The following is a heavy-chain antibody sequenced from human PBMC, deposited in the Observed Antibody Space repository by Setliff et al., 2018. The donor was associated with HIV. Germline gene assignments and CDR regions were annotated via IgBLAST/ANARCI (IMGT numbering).Heavy chain of an antibody. CDR2: IYYSGDT. D-gene: IGHD4-17*01. Sequence: SETLSLTCSLSGDFINNHYWSWIRQPPGKGLEWIGHIYYSGDTNYSPSLKSRVTISMDTSKNQFSLKLTSVTAADTAVYYCARGNDNGQRGGNYYYMDVWGKGTTVTVSS. J-gene: IGHJ6*03. CDR1: GDFINNHY. V-gene: IGHV4-59*11. CDR3: ARGNDNGQRGGNYYYMDV.